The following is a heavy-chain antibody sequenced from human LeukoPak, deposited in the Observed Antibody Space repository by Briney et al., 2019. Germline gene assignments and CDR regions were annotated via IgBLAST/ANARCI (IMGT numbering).Heavy chain of an antibody. D-gene: IGHD4-23*01. CDR3: LRWSDY. J-gene: IGHJ4*02. CDR1: GFTFSSYW. Sequence: GGSLRLSCAASGFTFSSYWMSWVRQAPGKGLEWVANIKQDGSEKYYVDSVKGRFTISRDNSKNTLYLQMGSLRADDMAVYYCLRWSDYWGQGTLVTVSS. V-gene: IGHV3-7*01. CDR2: IKQDGSEK.